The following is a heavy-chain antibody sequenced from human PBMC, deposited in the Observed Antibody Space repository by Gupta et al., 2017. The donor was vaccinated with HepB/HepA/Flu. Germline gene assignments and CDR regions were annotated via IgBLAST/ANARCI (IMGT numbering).Heavy chain of an antibody. V-gene: IGHV3-11*04. CDR1: GFSFSDYY. D-gene: IGHD1-14*01. CDR3: ARDFKPDYYYYYMDV. J-gene: IGHJ6*03. CDR2: ISSSGITT. Sequence: QVQLVESGGGLVKPGGSLRLSCEASGFSFSDYYMYWIRQAAGKGLEWVSYISSSGITTYYAESVKGRFTISRDNAKNSLYLQMNSLRAEDTAGYYCARDFKPDYYYYYMDVWGKGTTVTVSS.